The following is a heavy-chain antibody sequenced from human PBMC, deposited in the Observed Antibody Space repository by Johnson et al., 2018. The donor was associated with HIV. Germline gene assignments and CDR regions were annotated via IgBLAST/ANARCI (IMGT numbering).Heavy chain of an antibody. CDR1: GFTFSSYA. J-gene: IGHJ3*02. V-gene: IGHV3-30*04. CDR3: ARAAALNAFDI. Sequence: QVYLVESGGGVVQPGRSLRLSCAASGFTFSSYAMHWVRQAPGKGLEWVAVISYDGSNKYYADSVKGRFTISRDNSKNTLYLQMNSLRAEDTAVYYCARAAALNAFDIWGQGTMVTVSS. D-gene: IGHD6-13*01. CDR2: ISYDGSNK.